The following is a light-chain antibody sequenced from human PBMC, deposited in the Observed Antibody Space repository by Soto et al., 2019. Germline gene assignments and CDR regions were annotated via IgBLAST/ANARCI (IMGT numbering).Light chain of an antibody. CDR1: SSDVGGYNY. CDR3: SAYTSSSTLV. Sequence: QSALTQPGSVSGSPGPSITISCTGTSSDVGGYNYVSWYQQHPGKAPKHMIYDVSNRPSGVSNRFSCSKSGNTASLTISGLQAEHEADYYCSAYTSSSTLVFCGGTKVTVL. V-gene: IGLV2-14*01. J-gene: IGLJ2*01. CDR2: DVS.